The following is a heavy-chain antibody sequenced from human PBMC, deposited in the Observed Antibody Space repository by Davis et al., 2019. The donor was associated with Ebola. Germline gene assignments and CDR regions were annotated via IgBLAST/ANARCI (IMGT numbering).Heavy chain of an antibody. J-gene: IGHJ6*02. Sequence: GESLKISCKGSGYSFTSYWISWVRQMPGKGLEWMGIIYPGDSDTRYSPSFQGQVTISADKSISTADLQWSSLKASDTAMYYCARHIRDCSGGSCYSERDYYYGMDVWGQGTTVTVSS. V-gene: IGHV5-51*01. CDR3: ARHIRDCSGGSCYSERDYYYGMDV. CDR1: GYSFTSYW. D-gene: IGHD2-15*01. CDR2: IYPGDSDT.